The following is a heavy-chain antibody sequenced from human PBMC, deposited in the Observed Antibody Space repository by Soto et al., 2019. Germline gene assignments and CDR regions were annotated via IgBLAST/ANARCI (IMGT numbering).Heavy chain of an antibody. V-gene: IGHV1-69*01. J-gene: IGHJ6*02. CDR3: ARPFGSGSYYIRSYYYGMDV. Sequence: QVQLVQSGAEVKKPGSSVKVSCKASGGTFSSYAISWVRQAPGQGLEWMGGIIPIFGTANYAQKFQGRVTITAGESTSTAYMELSSLRSEDTAVYYCARPFGSGSYYIRSYYYGMDVWGQGTTVTVSS. CDR1: GGTFSSYA. D-gene: IGHD3-10*01. CDR2: IIPIFGTA.